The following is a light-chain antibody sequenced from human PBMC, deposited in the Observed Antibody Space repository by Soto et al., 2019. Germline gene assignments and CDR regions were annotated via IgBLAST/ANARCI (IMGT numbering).Light chain of an antibody. CDR3: QQYNNWYT. J-gene: IGKJ2*01. Sequence: EIVMTQSPATLSVSPGERATLSCRASQSVSSNLAWYQQKPGQAPRLIIYGASTRATSIPARFSGSGSGTEFTLTISSLQSEDFAVYYCQQYNNWYTFGQGTKLEIK. CDR1: QSVSSN. CDR2: GAS. V-gene: IGKV3-15*01.